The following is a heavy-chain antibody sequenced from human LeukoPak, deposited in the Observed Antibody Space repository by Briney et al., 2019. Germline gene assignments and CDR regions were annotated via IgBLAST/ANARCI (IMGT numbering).Heavy chain of an antibody. CDR2: IYTSGIT. V-gene: IGHV3-66*01. Sequence: GGSLRLSCAVSGFTVSSNFMRWGRQAPGEGPGWASVIYTSGITYYADSVRGRFTISRDNSKNILYLQMDSLPAEHTAAYYCAREDAGGTYSFDYWGQGTLVTVSS. CDR1: GFTVSSNF. J-gene: IGHJ4*02. CDR3: AREDAGGTYSFDY. D-gene: IGHD1-26*01.